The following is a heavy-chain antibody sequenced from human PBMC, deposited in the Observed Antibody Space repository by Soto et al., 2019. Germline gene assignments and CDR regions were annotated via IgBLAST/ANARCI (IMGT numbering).Heavy chain of an antibody. D-gene: IGHD6-19*01. CDR2: IYPGDSDT. V-gene: IGHV5-51*01. J-gene: IGHJ3*02. Sequence: GGSLEDFCKGFGYNFTSRLVGWGALMPGKGREWMGFIYPGDSDTRYSPSFKGQVTISADKSISTAYLQWSSLKASDTAMYYCARHLKAVSAFDIWGQGTIVTVSS. CDR1: GYNFTSRL. CDR3: ARHLKAVSAFDI.